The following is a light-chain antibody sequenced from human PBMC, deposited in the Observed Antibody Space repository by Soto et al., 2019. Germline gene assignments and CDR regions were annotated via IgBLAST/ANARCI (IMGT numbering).Light chain of an antibody. CDR2: DIA. CDR1: SSDIGAYIF. CDR3: VSFTTKKSYV. V-gene: IGLV2-14*03. J-gene: IGLJ1*01. Sequence: LTQPASVSGSPGPSITISCTGTSSDIGAYIFVSWYQQHPGKAPKLIIYDIANRPSGVSYRFSGSKSANTASLTISGLQADDEADYYCVSFTTKKSYVFGTGTKVTVL.